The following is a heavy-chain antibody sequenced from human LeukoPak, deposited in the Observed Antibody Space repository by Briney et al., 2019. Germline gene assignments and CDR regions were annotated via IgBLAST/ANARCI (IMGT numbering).Heavy chain of an antibody. CDR2: LKQDGSEK. CDR1: GFTFSSYG. Sequence: GGSLRLSCAASGFTFSSYGMHWVRQAPGKGLEWVANLKQDGSEKYYVDSVKGRFTISRDNAKNSLYLQMNSLRAEDTAVYYCARVTAADFYYYYYYYMDVWGKGTTVTISS. CDR3: ARVTAADFYYYYYYYMDV. V-gene: IGHV3-7*01. D-gene: IGHD6-13*01. J-gene: IGHJ6*03.